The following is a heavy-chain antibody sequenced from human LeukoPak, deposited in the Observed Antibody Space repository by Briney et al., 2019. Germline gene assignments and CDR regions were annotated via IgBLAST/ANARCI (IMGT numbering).Heavy chain of an antibody. V-gene: IGHV3-30*02. Sequence: GGSLRLSCAASGFTFSTHGMHWVRQSPDKGLEWVAFIRYEGSEKYYADSVKGRFTISRDNSKKTLYLQMNSLRAEDTAVYYCARDKVVGATNFDYWGEGTLVTVSS. CDR3: ARDKVVGATNFDY. D-gene: IGHD1-26*01. CDR1: GFTFSTHG. J-gene: IGHJ4*02. CDR2: IRYEGSEK.